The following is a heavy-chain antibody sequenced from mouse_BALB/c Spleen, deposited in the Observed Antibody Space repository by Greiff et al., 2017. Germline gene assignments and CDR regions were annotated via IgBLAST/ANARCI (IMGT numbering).Heavy chain of an antibody. CDR3: AREGYGSSYGYAMDY. CDR1: GYAFSSSW. Sequence: QVQLQQSGPELVKPGASVKISCKASGYAFSSSWMNWVKQRPGQGLEWIGRIYPGDGDTNYNGKFKGKATLTADKSSSTAYMQLSSLTSVDSAVYFCAREGYGSSYGYAMDYWGQGTSVTVSS. D-gene: IGHD1-1*01. CDR2: IYPGDGDT. J-gene: IGHJ4*01. V-gene: IGHV1-82*01.